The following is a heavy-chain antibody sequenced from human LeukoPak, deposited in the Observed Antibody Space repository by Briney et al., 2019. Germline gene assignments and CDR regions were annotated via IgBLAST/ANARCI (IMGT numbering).Heavy chain of an antibody. Sequence: QPGGSLRLSCAASGFTFSSYAMSWVRQAPGKGLEWVSAISGSGGSTYYADSVKGRFTISRDNSKNTLYLQMNSLRAEDTAVYYCAKDQRRSLLAVAGTPYYYYGMDVWGQGTTVTVSS. D-gene: IGHD6-19*01. CDR1: GFTFSSYA. CDR2: ISGSGGST. J-gene: IGHJ6*02. V-gene: IGHV3-23*01. CDR3: AKDQRRSLLAVAGTPYYYYGMDV.